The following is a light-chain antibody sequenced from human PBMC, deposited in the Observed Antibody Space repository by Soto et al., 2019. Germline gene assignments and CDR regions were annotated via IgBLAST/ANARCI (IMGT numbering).Light chain of an antibody. CDR1: QSISSW. V-gene: IGKV1-5*03. Sequence: DIQMTQSASTLSASVGGRVTITCRASQSISSWLAWYQQKPGKAPKLLIYKASSLESGVPSRFSGSGSGTEFTLTISSLQPDDFATYYCQQYNSYSPWTFGQGTKVDI. J-gene: IGKJ1*01. CDR2: KAS. CDR3: QQYNSYSPWT.